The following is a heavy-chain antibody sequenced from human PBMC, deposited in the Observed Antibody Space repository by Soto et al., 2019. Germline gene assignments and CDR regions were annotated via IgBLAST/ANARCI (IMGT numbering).Heavy chain of an antibody. CDR2: TYYRSKWYN. J-gene: IGHJ3*01. Sequence: QTLSLTCAISGDSFSSNGVAWNWIRQSPSRGLEWLGRTYYRSKWYNDYAVSVKSRITVNPDTSKNQFSLQLSSVTPEDTAVYYCARGKYSGLDVWGQGTMVTVSS. D-gene: IGHD2-15*01. CDR3: ARGKYSGLDV. CDR1: GDSFSSNGVA. V-gene: IGHV6-1*01.